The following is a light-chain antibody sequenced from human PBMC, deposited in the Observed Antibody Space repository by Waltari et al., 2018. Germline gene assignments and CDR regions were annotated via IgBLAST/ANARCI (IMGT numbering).Light chain of an antibody. CDR3: QSYDNRLSGVI. Sequence: QSVLTQPPSVSGAPGQRVTIPCAGTSPHIGATSDVHWYQQLPGTAPKLLIYGHNNRPSGVPDRFSGSKSGTSASLAITGLQAEDEADYYCQSYDNRLSGVIFGGGTRLTVL. J-gene: IGLJ2*01. V-gene: IGLV1-40*01. CDR2: GHN. CDR1: SPHIGATSD.